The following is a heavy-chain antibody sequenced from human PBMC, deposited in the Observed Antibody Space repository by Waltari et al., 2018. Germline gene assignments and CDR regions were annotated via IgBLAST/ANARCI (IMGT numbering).Heavy chain of an antibody. CDR3: ARDQHEYRDWFDP. Sequence: EVQLVASGGGLVKPGGSLRLSCAASGFTFSSYSMNWVRQAPGKGREWVSSISSSSSYIYYADSVKGRFTISRDNAKNSLYLQMNSLRAEDTAVYYCARDQHEYRDWFDPWGQGTLVTVSS. J-gene: IGHJ5*02. V-gene: IGHV3-21*01. CDR2: ISSSSSYI. CDR1: GFTFSSYS. D-gene: IGHD6-6*01.